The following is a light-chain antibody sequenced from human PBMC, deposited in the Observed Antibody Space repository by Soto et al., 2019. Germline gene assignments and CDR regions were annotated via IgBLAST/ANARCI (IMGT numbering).Light chain of an antibody. CDR1: QGIRNY. CDR2: AAS. J-gene: IGKJ3*01. Sequence: DIQMTQSPSSLSASVGDRVTITCRASQGIRNYLAWYQQKPGKVPSLLIYAASTLPSGVPSRFSGSGSGTDFTLTISSLQPEDVATYYCQKYDSVPFTFGPGTKVDFK. CDR3: QKYDSVPFT. V-gene: IGKV1-27*01.